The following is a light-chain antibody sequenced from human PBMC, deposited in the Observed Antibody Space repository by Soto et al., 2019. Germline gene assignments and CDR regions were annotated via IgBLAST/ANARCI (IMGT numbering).Light chain of an antibody. CDR3: QQYGDSHLT. CDR1: QTVSGSY. J-gene: IGKJ4*01. Sequence: ENVLTQSPGTLSLSPGERATLSCRASQTVSGSYVAWYQQKPGQTPRLLIYGASSRATGIPDRFSGSGSGTDFTLTISRLEPEDFAVYHCQQYGDSHLTFGGGTKVEIK. CDR2: GAS. V-gene: IGKV3-20*01.